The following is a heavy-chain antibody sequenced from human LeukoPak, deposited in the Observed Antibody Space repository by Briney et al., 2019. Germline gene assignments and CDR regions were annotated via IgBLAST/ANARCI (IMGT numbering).Heavy chain of an antibody. J-gene: IGHJ4*02. V-gene: IGHV4-34*01. CDR1: GGSFSGYY. CDR3: ARSKWVVGATYFDY. CDR2: INHSGST. D-gene: IGHD1-26*01. Sequence: SETLSLTCAVYGGSFSGYYWSWIRQPPGKGLEWTGEINHSGSTNYNPSLKSRVTISVDTSKNQFSLKLSSVTAADTAVYYCARSKWVVGATYFDYWGQGTLVTVSS.